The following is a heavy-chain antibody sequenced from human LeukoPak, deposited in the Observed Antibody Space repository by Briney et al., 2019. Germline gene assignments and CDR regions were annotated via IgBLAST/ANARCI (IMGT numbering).Heavy chain of an antibody. D-gene: IGHD5-18*01. J-gene: IGHJ6*03. CDR1: GVTLSTVG. V-gene: IGHV3-30*02. CDR3: AKVLPLTFYYMDV. Sequence: GGSLRLSCVVSGVTLSTVGLHCVRQAPGQGLEWVAFIRFDGGDKYYADSVKGRFTVSRDNSKNTLYLQMNSLRIEDTAMYYCAKVLPLTFYYMDVWGKGTTVTVSS. CDR2: IRFDGGDK.